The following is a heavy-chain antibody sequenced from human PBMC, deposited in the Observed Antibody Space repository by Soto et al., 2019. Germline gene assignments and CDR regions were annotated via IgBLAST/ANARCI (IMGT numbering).Heavy chain of an antibody. V-gene: IGHV6-1*01. CDR3: ASQGEFNSAYSS. Sequence: PSQTLSLTCAISGDSVSSNSAVWNWIRQSPSRGLEWLGRTYYRSKWYNDYAISVKSRITFNPDTSKNQFSLQLNSVTPEDTAVYFCASQGEFNSAYSSWGQGTLVTVSS. CDR2: TYYRSKWYN. J-gene: IGHJ5*02. D-gene: IGHD5-18*01. CDR1: GDSVSSNSAV.